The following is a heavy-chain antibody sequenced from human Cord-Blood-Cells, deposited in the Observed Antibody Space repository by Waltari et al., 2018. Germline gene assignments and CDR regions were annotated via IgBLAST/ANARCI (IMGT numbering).Heavy chain of an antibody. CDR3: AKDVSITIFGVVSGMDV. V-gene: IGHV3-30*18. D-gene: IGHD3-3*01. CDR1: GFTFSSYG. J-gene: IGHJ6*02. Sequence: QVQLVESGGGVVQPGRSLRLSCAASGFTFSSYGMHWVRQAPGKGLEWVAVISYDGSKKYYADSVKGRFTISRDNSKNTLYLQMNSLRAEDTAVYYCAKDVSITIFGVVSGMDVWGQGTTVTVSS. CDR2: ISYDGSKK.